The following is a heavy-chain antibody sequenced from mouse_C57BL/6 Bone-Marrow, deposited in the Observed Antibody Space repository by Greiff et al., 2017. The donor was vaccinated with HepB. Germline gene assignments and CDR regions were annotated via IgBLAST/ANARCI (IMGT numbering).Heavy chain of an antibody. D-gene: IGHD2-3*01. J-gene: IGHJ2*01. CDR1: GFTFNTYA. V-gene: IGHV10-3*01. CDR2: IRSKSSNYAT. CDR3: VREDGYPYYFDY. Sequence: DVMLVESGGGLVQPKGSLKLSCAASGFTFNTYAMHWVRQAPGKGLEWVARIRSKSSNYATYYADSVKDRFTISRDDSQSMLYLQMNNLKTEDTAMYYCVREDGYPYYFDYWGQGTTLTVSS.